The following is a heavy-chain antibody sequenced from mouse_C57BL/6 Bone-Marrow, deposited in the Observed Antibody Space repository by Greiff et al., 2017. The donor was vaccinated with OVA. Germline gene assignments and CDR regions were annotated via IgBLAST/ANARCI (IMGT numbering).Heavy chain of an antibody. CDR3: ARDYGSSLWVAY. D-gene: IGHD1-1*01. V-gene: IGHV1-81*01. CDR2: IHPSSGIT. Sequence: QVQLQQSGAELARPGASVKLSCKASGYTFTSYGISWVKQRPGQGLEWIGVIHPSSGITYYNEKFKGKATLTADKSSSTAYMELRSLTSEDSAVYVCARDYGSSLWVAYWGQGTLVTVSA. CDR1: GYTFTSYG. J-gene: IGHJ3*01.